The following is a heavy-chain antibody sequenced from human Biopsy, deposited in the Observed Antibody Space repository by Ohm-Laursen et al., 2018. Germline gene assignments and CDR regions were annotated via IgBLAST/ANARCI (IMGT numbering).Heavy chain of an antibody. J-gene: IGHJ1*01. V-gene: IGHV1-2*02. Sequence: GASVKVSCKASGYTFTGQSLHWVRQVPGQGLEWMGWINPHRGTTKFAQDFQGRVTMTRDTSITTAYMELRRLRSDDPAVYYCAKGQDLRGGAEYFQHWGQGALVTVSS. CDR2: INPHRGTT. CDR3: AKGQDLRGGAEYFQH. D-gene: IGHD2-15*01. CDR1: GYTFTGQS.